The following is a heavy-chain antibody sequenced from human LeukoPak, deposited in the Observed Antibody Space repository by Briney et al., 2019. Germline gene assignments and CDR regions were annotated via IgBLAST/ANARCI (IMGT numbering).Heavy chain of an antibody. V-gene: IGHV1-2*02. Sequence: GSSVKVSCKASGYTFTGYYMHWVRQAPGQGLEWMGWINPNSGGTNYAQKFQGRVTMTRDTSISTAYMELSRLRSDDTAVYYCARDPTGTITMVRGPWWGQGTLVTVSS. CDR2: INPNSGGT. J-gene: IGHJ4*02. CDR1: GYTFTGYY. CDR3: ARDPTGTITMVRGPW. D-gene: IGHD3-10*01.